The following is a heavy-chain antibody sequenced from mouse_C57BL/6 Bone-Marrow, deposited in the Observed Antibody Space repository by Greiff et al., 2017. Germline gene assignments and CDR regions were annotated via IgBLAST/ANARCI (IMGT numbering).Heavy chain of an antibody. CDR2: INSDGGST. D-gene: IGHD2-1*01. V-gene: IGHV5-2*01. CDR1: EYEFPSHD. J-gene: IGHJ2*01. Sequence: DVHLVESGGGLVQPGESLKLSCESNEYEFPSHDMSWVRKTPEKRLELVAAINSDGGSTSYSDTMERRFIISRDNTKMTLYLQMSSLRSEDTALYYCARRAMITTLFDYWGQGTTLTVSS. CDR3: ARRAMITTLFDY.